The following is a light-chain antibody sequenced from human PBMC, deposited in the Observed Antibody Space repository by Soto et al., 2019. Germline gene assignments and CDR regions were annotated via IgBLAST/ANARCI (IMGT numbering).Light chain of an antibody. CDR1: QSVSSN. Sequence: EVMMTQSPATLSVSPGERATLSCSASQSVSSNLAWFQQRPGQAPRLLIYGASSRATGIPDRFSGSGSGTDFTLTISSLEPEDFAVYYCQQHTNWPLTFGGGTKVDIK. J-gene: IGKJ4*01. CDR3: QQHTNWPLT. V-gene: IGKV3D-15*01. CDR2: GAS.